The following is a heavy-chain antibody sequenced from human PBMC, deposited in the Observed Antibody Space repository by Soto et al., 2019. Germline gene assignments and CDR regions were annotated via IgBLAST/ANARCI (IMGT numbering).Heavy chain of an antibody. CDR2: INNRGST. J-gene: IGHJ6*02. D-gene: IGHD6-25*01. CDR1: GGSFRGYY. Sequence: QVQLQQWGAGLLKPSETLSLTCAVYGGSFRGYYWSWIRQPPGKGLGWFGEINNRGSTNYNPSVKSRVTISVDTSKNQFSLKLNSVTAADTAVYYCARGSRVKIPAASGRDYYYHGLDVWGQGTAVTVSS. V-gene: IGHV4-34*01. CDR3: ARGSRVKIPAASGRDYYYHGLDV.